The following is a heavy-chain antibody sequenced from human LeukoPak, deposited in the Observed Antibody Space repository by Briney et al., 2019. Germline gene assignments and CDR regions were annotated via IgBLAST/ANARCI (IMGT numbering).Heavy chain of an antibody. Sequence: GSSVKVSCKASGGTFSSYAISWVRQAPGQGLEWMGGIIPIFGTANYAQKFQGRVTITADKSTSTAYMELSSLRSEDTAVYYCASPDPCSSGWAGPFDYWGQGTLVTVSS. V-gene: IGHV1-69*06. J-gene: IGHJ4*02. CDR2: IIPIFGTA. CDR1: GGTFSSYA. CDR3: ASPDPCSSGWAGPFDY. D-gene: IGHD6-19*01.